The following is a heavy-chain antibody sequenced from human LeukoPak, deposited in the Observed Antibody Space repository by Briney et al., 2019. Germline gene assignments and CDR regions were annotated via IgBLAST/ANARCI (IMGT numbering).Heavy chain of an antibody. V-gene: IGHV3-21*01. CDR2: ISSSSSYI. Sequence: GGSLRLSCAASGFTFSSYSMNWVRQAPGKGLEWVSSISSSSSYIYYADSVKGRFTISRDNAKTSLYLQMNSLRAEDTAVYYCARASVGYYYYYMDVWGKGTTVTVSS. D-gene: IGHD2-15*01. CDR1: GFTFSSYS. CDR3: ARASVGYYYYYMDV. J-gene: IGHJ6*03.